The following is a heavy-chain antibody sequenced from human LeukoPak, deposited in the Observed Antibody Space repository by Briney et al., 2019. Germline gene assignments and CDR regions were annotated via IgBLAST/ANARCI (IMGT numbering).Heavy chain of an antibody. Sequence: ASVKVSCKASGYTFTSYGINWVRRAPGQGLEWMGWISGYNDNTNYAQKVQGRVTMTTDTSTSTAYMELRSLSSDDTAVYYCARGHYYGAFDIWGQGTMVTVSS. V-gene: IGHV1-18*01. CDR3: ARGHYYGAFDI. J-gene: IGHJ3*02. D-gene: IGHD3-16*01. CDR2: ISGYNDNT. CDR1: GYTFTSYG.